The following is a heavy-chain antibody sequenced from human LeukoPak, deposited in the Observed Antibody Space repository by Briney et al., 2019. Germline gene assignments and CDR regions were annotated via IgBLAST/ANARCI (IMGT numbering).Heavy chain of an antibody. CDR3: ARGNSSGWYYFDY. CDR1: GFTFSGYA. J-gene: IGHJ4*02. V-gene: IGHV3-30*04. D-gene: IGHD6-19*01. Sequence: GRSLRLSCAASGFTFSGYAMHWVRQAPGKGLEWVAVISYDGSNKYYADSVKGRFTISRDNSKNTLYLQMNSLRAEDTAVYYCARGNSSGWYYFDYWGQGTVVTVSS. CDR2: ISYDGSNK.